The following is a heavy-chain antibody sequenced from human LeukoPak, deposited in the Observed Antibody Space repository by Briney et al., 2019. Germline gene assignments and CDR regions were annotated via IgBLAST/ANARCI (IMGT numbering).Heavy chain of an antibody. CDR2: LNEDGSDQ. J-gene: IGHJ3*02. CDR3: ARNLRLLPPRTFDI. CDR1: GFTFSSYW. D-gene: IGHD2-15*01. Sequence: GGSLRLSCAASGFTFSSYWMNWVRQAPGKGLEWVANLNEDGSDQYYAESVKGRFTISRDNAKNSVYLQVNSLRAEDTAVYYCARNLRLLPPRTFDIWGQGTMVTVSS. V-gene: IGHV3-7*04.